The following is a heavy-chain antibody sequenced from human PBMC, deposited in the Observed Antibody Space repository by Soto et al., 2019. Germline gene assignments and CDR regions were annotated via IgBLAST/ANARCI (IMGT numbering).Heavy chain of an antibody. D-gene: IGHD5-18*01. CDR2: IIPILGIA. CDR1: GGTFSSYT. CDR3: AREEGYYAFDI. J-gene: IGHJ3*02. Sequence: QVQLVQSGAEVKKPGSSVKVSCKASGGTFSSYTISWVRQAPGQGLEWMGRIIPILGIANYAQKFQGRVTIPADKSTSTAYMELSSLRSEDTAVYYCAREEGYYAFDIWGQGTMVTVSS. V-gene: IGHV1-69*08.